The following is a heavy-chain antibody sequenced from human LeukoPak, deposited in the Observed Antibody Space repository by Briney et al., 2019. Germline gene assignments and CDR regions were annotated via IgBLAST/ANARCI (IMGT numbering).Heavy chain of an antibody. D-gene: IGHD3-22*01. V-gene: IGHV4-39*01. CDR1: GGSISSSSYY. J-gene: IGHJ4*02. Sequence: PSETLSPTCTVSGGSISSSSYYWGWIRQPPGKGLEWIGSSYYSGSTYYNPSLKSRVTISVDTSKNQFSLKLSSVTAADTAVYYCARQSAYYYDSSGYGYWGQGTLVTVSS. CDR3: ARQSAYYYDSSGYGY. CDR2: SYYSGST.